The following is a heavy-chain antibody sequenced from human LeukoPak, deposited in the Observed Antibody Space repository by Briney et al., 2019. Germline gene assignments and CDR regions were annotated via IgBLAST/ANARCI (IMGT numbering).Heavy chain of an antibody. V-gene: IGHV3-30*01. J-gene: IGHJ5*02. D-gene: IGHD6-13*01. Sequence: PGGSLRLSCAASGFTFSIYAMLWVRQAPGKGLEWVAVISYDGSNKYYADSVKGRFTISRDNSKNTLYLQMNRLRAEDTAVYYCARDQPYSSSWYGWFFDPWGQGTLVTVSS. CDR2: ISYDGSNK. CDR1: GFTFSIYA. CDR3: ARDQPYSSSWYGWFFDP.